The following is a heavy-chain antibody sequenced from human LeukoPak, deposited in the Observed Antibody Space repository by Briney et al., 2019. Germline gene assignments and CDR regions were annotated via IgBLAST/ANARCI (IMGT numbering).Heavy chain of an antibody. CDR2: IYYSGST. V-gene: IGHV4-31*03. D-gene: IGHD3-10*01. J-gene: IGHJ4*02. CDR1: GVSISSGGYY. CDR3: ARGAVRGVIDFDY. Sequence: PSQTLSLTCTVSGVSISSGGYYWTWIRQHPGKGLEWIGYIYYSGSTYYNPSLKSRVTMSVDTSKNQFSLKLSSVTAADTAVYYCARGAVRGVIDFDYWGQGTLVSVSS.